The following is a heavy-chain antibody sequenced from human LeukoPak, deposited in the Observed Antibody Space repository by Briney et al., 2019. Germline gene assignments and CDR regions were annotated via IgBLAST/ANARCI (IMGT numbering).Heavy chain of an antibody. CDR3: ARDPTPRNIGFAGDDY. CDR2: INPNTGGT. J-gene: IGHJ4*02. CDR1: GYTFSGYY. Sequence: ASVKVSCKASGYTFSGYYIHWVRQAPGQGLEWMGWINPNTGGTHYAQKFDGRVTMTRDTSISTVYVELSRLRSDDSAIYYCARDPTPRNIGFAGDDYWGQGTLVTVSS. V-gene: IGHV1-2*02. D-gene: IGHD2/OR15-2a*01.